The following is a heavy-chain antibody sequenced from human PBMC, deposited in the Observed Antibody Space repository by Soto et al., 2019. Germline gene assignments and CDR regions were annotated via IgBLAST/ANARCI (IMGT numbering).Heavy chain of an antibody. CDR2: IKSKTDGGTT. Sequence: GGSLRLSCAASGFTFTNAWMSWVRQAPGKGLEWVGRIKSKTDGGTTDYAAPVKGRFTISRDDSKNTLYLQMDSLKTEDTAVYYCTTARGTYGAEYFQHWGQGTLVTVSS. CDR3: TTARGTYGAEYFQH. V-gene: IGHV3-15*01. J-gene: IGHJ1*01. CDR1: GFTFTNAW. D-gene: IGHD4-17*01.